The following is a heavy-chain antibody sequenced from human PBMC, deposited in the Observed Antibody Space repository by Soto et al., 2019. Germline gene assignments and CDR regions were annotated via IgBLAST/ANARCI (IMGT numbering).Heavy chain of an antibody. J-gene: IGHJ5*02. CDR1: GFTFTNSA. Sequence: GASVKVSCKASGFTFTNSAMQWVRQARGQRLEWIGWIVVGSGNTNYAQKFQERVTITRDMSTSTAYVELSSLRSEDTAVYYCAADRATPPYLPGHNSFDPWGQGTLVTVSS. D-gene: IGHD3-16*01. V-gene: IGHV1-58*02. CDR3: AADRATPPYLPGHNSFDP. CDR2: IVVGSGNT.